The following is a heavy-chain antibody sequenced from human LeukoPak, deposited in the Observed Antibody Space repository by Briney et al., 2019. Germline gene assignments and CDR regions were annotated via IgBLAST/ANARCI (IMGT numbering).Heavy chain of an antibody. D-gene: IGHD6-19*01. V-gene: IGHV4-61*02. CDR1: GGSISSGSYY. J-gene: IGHJ6*03. CDR2: IYTSGST. Sequence: SETLSLTCTVSGGSISSGSYYWSWIRQPAGKGLEWIGRIYTSGSTNYNPSLKSRVTISVDTSKNQFSLKLSSVTAADTAVYYCARQSPYSSGWNYYYYYMDVWGKGTTVTISS. CDR3: ARQSPYSSGWNYYYYYMDV.